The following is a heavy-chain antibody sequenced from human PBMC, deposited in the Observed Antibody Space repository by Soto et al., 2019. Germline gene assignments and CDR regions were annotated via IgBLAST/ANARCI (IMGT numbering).Heavy chain of an antibody. CDR2: IWYDGSNK. J-gene: IGHJ6*02. CDR1: GFTFSSYG. CDR3: ATDRGCISTTCYRYYYAMDV. Sequence: QVQLVESGGGVVQPGRSLRLSCAASGFTFSSYGMHWVRQAPGKGLEWVAVIWYDGSNKYYADSVKGRFTISRDNSKNTLYLQMNSLRAEDTAVYYCATDRGCISTTCYRYYYAMDVWGQGTTVTVSS. D-gene: IGHD2-2*01. V-gene: IGHV3-33*01.